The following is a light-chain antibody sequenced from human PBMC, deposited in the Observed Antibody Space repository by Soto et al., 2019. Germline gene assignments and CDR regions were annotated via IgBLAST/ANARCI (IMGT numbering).Light chain of an antibody. J-gene: IGKJ5*01. CDR1: QSISSY. CDR3: QQSYSTPPTT. CDR2: AAS. Sequence: DIQMTQSPSSLSASVGDRVTITCRASQSISSYLTWYQQKPGKAPKLLIYAASSLQSGVPSRFSGSGSGIDFTLTISSLQPEDFAPYYCQQSYSTPPTTFGQGTRLEIK. V-gene: IGKV1-39*01.